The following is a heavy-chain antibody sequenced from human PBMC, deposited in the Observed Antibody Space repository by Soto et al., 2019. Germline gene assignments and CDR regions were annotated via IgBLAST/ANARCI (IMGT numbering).Heavy chain of an antibody. Sequence: GGSLRLSCAASGFTFSSYGMHWVRQAPGKGLGWVAVISYDGSNKYYADSVKGRFTISRDNSKNTLYLQMNSLRAEDTAVYYCAKDHTRYSSSWYSCYYYYYGMDVWGQGTTVTVSS. CDR3: AKDHTRYSSSWYSCYYYYYGMDV. CDR1: GFTFSSYG. CDR2: ISYDGSNK. V-gene: IGHV3-30*18. D-gene: IGHD6-13*01. J-gene: IGHJ6*02.